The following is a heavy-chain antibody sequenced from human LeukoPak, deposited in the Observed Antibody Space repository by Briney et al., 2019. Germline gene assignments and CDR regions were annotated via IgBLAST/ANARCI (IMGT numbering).Heavy chain of an antibody. Sequence: APVTVSCKASGYTFTDYYMHWVRQAPGQGLEWMGRINPNSGDTNYAQKFQGRVTMTRDTSIKIAYMELRRLRSDDTAMYYCTRDRGTTYASDIWGRGTMVTVSS. D-gene: IGHD4-17*01. J-gene: IGHJ3*02. CDR3: TRDRGTTYASDI. CDR2: INPNSGDT. CDR1: GYTFTDYY. V-gene: IGHV1-2*06.